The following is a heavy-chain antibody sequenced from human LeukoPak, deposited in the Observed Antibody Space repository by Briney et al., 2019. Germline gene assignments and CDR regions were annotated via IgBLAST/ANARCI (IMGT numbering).Heavy chain of an antibody. CDR3: VRPRDGYTGPFDY. CDR2: INPSSGAT. V-gene: IGHV1-2*02. Sequence: ASVTVSCKASGYTFTAYYLHWVRQAPGQGLEWMGWINPSSGATKYVQKFQARVTMIRDTSIRTAYMELDSLRSDDTAVYYCVRPRDGYTGPFDYWGQGSLVTVSS. CDR1: GYTFTAYY. J-gene: IGHJ4*02. D-gene: IGHD5-24*01.